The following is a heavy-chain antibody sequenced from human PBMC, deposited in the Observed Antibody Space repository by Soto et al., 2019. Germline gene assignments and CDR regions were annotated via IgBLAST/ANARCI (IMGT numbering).Heavy chain of an antibody. J-gene: IGHJ6*02. Sequence: GGSLRLSCAASGFTFSSYGMHWVRQAPGKGLEWVAVISYDGSNKYYADSVKGRFTISRDNSKNTLYLQMNSLRAEDTAVYYCSKDGNVFWSGYPHYYYYYGMDVWGQGTTVTVSS. V-gene: IGHV3-30*18. CDR2: ISYDGSNK. D-gene: IGHD3-3*01. CDR1: GFTFSSYG. CDR3: SKDGNVFWSGYPHYYYYYGMDV.